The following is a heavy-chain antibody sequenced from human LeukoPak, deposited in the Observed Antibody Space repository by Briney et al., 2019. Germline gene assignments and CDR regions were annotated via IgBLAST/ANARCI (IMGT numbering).Heavy chain of an antibody. D-gene: IGHD6-19*01. CDR3: ARELATVARGALGY. J-gene: IGHJ4*02. V-gene: IGHV4-4*07. CDR2: IYTGGST. Sequence: SGPTLVIPSETLSLTCTVSGGSISSYYWSWIRQRAGNGLEWIGRIYTGGSTNYNPSLKSRVTMSVDTSKNQFSLKLSSVTAADTAVYYCARELATVARGALGYWGQGTLVTVSS. CDR1: GGSISSYY.